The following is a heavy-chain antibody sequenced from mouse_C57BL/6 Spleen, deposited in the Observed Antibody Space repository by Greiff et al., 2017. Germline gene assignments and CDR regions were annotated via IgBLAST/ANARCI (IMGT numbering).Heavy chain of an antibody. Sequence: VQLKQSVAELVRPGASVKLSCTASGFNIKNTYMHWVKQRPEQGLEWIGRIDPANGNTKYAPKFQGKATITADTSSNTAYLQLSSLTSEDTAIYYCAPAYYGKGYAMDYWGQGTSVTVSS. CDR2: IDPANGNT. J-gene: IGHJ4*01. CDR3: APAYYGKGYAMDY. CDR1: GFNIKNTY. D-gene: IGHD2-10*01. V-gene: IGHV14-3*01.